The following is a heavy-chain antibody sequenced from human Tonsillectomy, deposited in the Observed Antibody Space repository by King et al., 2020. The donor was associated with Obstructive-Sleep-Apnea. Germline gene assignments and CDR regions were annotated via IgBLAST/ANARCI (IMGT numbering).Heavy chain of an antibody. CDR2: ISGSGGST. Sequence: VQLVESGGGLVPPGGSLRLSCAASGFTFSSYAMSWVRQAPGKGLEWVSGISGSGGSTYYADSVRGRITISRDNSKNTLYLQMNSLRAEERALYYWAKEELDWELPDAYDNYYGLEVWGQGTTVTVSS. D-gene: IGHD1-26*01. CDR1: GFTFSSYA. J-gene: IGHJ6*02. V-gene: IGHV3-23*04. CDR3: AKEELDWELPDAYDNYYGLEV.